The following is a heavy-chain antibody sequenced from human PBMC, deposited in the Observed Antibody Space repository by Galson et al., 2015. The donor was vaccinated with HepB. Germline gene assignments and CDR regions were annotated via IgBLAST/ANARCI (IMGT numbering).Heavy chain of an antibody. D-gene: IGHD2-2*01. CDR1: GYTFTGHS. Sequence: SVKVSCKASGYTFTGHSISWVRQAPGQELEWMGWITAYNGATRYAQKVQGRVTMTTDTSTSTAYMELRSLRSDDTAVYYCARESRSCTSTGCSYWYFDLWGHGTLVTVSS. V-gene: IGHV1-18*01. CDR3: ARESRSCTSTGCSYWYFDL. CDR2: ITAYNGAT. J-gene: IGHJ2*01.